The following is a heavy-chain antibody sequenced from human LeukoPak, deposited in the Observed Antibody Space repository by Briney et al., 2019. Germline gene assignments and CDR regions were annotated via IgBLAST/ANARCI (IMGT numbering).Heavy chain of an antibody. CDR3: ARGPIIDIVIVPAADDYYYMDV. CDR2: ISAYDGNT. D-gene: IGHD2-2*01. J-gene: IGHJ6*03. Sequence: ASVKVSCTASGYTLRSYGISWVRQAPGQGLEWMVWISAYDGNTKYPQKLQGRVTMTTDTSTSTAYMELRSLRSDDTAVYYCARGPIIDIVIVPAADDYYYMDVWGKGTTVTVSS. V-gene: IGHV1-18*01. CDR1: GYTLRSYG.